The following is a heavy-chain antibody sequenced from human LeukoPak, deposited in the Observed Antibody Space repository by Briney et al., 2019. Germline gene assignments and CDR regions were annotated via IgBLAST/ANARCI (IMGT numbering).Heavy chain of an antibody. CDR2: FSTSSSYI. Sequence: GGSLRLSCAASGFTFSSYGMRWVRQAPGKGLEWVSSFSTSSSYIYYADSVKGRFTISRDNAKNSLYLQMNSLRAEDTAVYYCARAYSGRYGLGYYYMDVWGKGTTVTISS. J-gene: IGHJ6*03. V-gene: IGHV3-21*01. D-gene: IGHD1-26*01. CDR1: GFTFSSYG. CDR3: ARAYSGRYGLGYYYMDV.